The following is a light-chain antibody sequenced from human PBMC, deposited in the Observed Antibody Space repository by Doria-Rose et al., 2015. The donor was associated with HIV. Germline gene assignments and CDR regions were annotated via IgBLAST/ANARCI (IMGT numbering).Light chain of an antibody. CDR3: QQYYSTPQT. CDR1: QGIRNS. V-gene: IGKV1-NL1*01. J-gene: IGKJ2*01. CDR2: AGS. Sequence: DIRMTQSPSSLSASVGDRVTITCRASQGIRNSLAWFQQKPGKAPKLLVYAGSTLESGVPSRFSGSGAGTDYTLTISSLQPEDFATYYCQQYYSTPQTFGQGTKLEIK.